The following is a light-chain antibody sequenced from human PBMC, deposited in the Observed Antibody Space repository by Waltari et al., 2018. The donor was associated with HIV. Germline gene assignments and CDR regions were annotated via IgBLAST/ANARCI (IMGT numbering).Light chain of an antibody. CDR1: QIITSH. J-gene: IGKJ3*01. V-gene: IGKV1-39*01. CDR2: AAS. CDR3: QQSFTLPLT. Sequence: DIQMTQSPSSLSASVGDRVTLTCRASQIITSHLNWYQQRPGKAPKLLIYAASSLESGVPSRFSGGGSGTDYTLTISSLQPEDFATYYCQQSFTLPLTFGPGTKVDIK.